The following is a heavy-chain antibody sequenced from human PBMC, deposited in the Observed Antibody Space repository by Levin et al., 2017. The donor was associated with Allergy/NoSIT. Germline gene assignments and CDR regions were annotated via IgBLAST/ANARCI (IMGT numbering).Heavy chain of an antibody. V-gene: IGHV3-21*01. CDR3: AKSPREMTTIGDFFDF. Sequence: PGGSLRLSCAASGFTFTTYSMNWLRQAPGRGLEWVSSISTSSSYIYYADSVKGRFTISRDNAKNSLFLQMNSLRAEDTAMYYCAKSPREMTTIGDFFDFWGQGILVTVSS. CDR2: ISTSSSYI. CDR1: GFTFTTYS. D-gene: IGHD5-24*01. J-gene: IGHJ4*02.